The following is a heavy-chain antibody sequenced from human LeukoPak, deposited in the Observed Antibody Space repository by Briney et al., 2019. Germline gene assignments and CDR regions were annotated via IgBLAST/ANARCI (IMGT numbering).Heavy chain of an antibody. CDR2: ISYDGSNK. CDR1: GFTFSGYA. Sequence: GGSLRLSCAASGFTFSGYAMHWVRQAPGKGLEWVALISYDGSNKYYADSVKGRFTISRDNSKNTLYLQMNSLRAEDTAVYYCARGPWFWHPGGEYYYYMDVWGKGTTVTVSS. D-gene: IGHD3-16*01. J-gene: IGHJ6*03. V-gene: IGHV3-30-3*01. CDR3: ARGPWFWHPGGEYYYYMDV.